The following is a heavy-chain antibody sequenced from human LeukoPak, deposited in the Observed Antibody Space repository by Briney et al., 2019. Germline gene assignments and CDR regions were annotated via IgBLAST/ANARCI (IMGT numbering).Heavy chain of an antibody. CDR3: ARAILTRALDI. Sequence: PGGSLRLSCAASRFTFSSYAMSWVRQAPGRGLEWVSSLGGSGLAASAYYADSVKGRFTISRDNSKNTLFLQMNSLRADDTAIYYCARAILTRALDIWGQGTLVTVSS. CDR1: RFTFSSYA. V-gene: IGHV3-23*01. D-gene: IGHD2/OR15-2a*01. CDR2: LGGSGLAASA. J-gene: IGHJ3*02.